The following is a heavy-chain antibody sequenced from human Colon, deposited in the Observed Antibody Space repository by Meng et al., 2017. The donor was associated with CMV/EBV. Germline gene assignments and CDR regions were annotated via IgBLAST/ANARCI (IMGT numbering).Heavy chain of an antibody. V-gene: IGHV3-48*04. CDR1: GFTFSSYT. CDR2: IGSNSSAI. D-gene: IGHD1-26*01. J-gene: IGHJ6*02. CDR3: ARLSGNSRMDV. Sequence: GESLKISCAASGFTFSSYTMTWVRQAPGKGLEWVSFIGSNSSAIYYADSLKGRFTVSRGNANNSLFLQMDSLRAEDTAVYYCARLSGNSRMDVWGQGTTVTVSS.